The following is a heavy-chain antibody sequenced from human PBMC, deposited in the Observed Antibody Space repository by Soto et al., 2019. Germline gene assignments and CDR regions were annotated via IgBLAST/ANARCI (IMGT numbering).Heavy chain of an antibody. CDR2: ISTFNGKT. Sequence: QIPFMQSGGDGKTPGASLKGSCTTSRYTFTSHGIARVRQAPGQGLEWMGWISTFNGKTDYAQKFQGRVTMTADTITSTVHMELRSLRSDDTGVYYCARLLTEGATFREDAFDLWGPGTKVTVSS. CDR3: ARLLTEGATFREDAFDL. V-gene: IGHV1-18*01. J-gene: IGHJ3*01. D-gene: IGHD3-9*01. CDR1: RYTFTSHG.